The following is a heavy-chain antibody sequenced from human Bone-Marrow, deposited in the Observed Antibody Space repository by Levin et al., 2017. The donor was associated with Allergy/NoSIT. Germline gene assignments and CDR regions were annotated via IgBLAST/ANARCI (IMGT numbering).Heavy chain of an antibody. CDR3: TRAPSIAAAGTNYYYGMDV. D-gene: IGHD6-13*01. CDR2: IRSKAYGGTT. Sequence: PGGSLRLSCTASGFTFGDYAMSWVRQAPGKGLEWVGFIRSKAYGGTTEYAASVKGRFTISRDDSKSIAYLQMNSLKTEDTAVYYCTRAPSIAAAGTNYYYGMDVWGQGTTVTVSS. V-gene: IGHV3-49*04. J-gene: IGHJ6*02. CDR1: GFTFGDYA.